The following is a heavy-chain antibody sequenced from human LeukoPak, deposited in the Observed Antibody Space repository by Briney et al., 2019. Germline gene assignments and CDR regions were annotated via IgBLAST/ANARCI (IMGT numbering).Heavy chain of an antibody. D-gene: IGHD6-6*01. V-gene: IGHV4-39*01. CDR2: TYYSGTT. Sequence: SETLSLTCTVSGGPISSSGYYWGWIRQPPGKGLEWIGSTYYSGTTYYNPSLKSRLTISVDTSKNQFSLKLSSVTAADTAVYYCARLRGGYIATRDWGQGTLVTVSS. CDR1: GGPISSSGYY. J-gene: IGHJ4*02. CDR3: ARLRGGYIATRD.